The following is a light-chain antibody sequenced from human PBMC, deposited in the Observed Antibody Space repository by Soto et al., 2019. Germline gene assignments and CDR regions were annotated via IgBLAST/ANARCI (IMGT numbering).Light chain of an antibody. V-gene: IGKV3D-15*01. J-gene: IGKJ1*01. CDR1: QSVKNH. Sequence: EIVMTQSPATLSVSSGEGITLSCGASQSVKNHLAWYQHKPGQSPRLLIYDASTRATGVPARFSAGGSGTEFTLVISSLQSEDAAVYFCQEYNAWPPGTFGQGTKVEIK. CDR2: DAS. CDR3: QEYNAWPPGT.